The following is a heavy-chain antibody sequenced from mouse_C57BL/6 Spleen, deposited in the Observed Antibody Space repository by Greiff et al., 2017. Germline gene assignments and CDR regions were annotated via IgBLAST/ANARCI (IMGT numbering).Heavy chain of an antibody. CDR3: AREWSNYDAMDY. V-gene: IGHV5-17*01. CDR2: ISSGSSTI. D-gene: IGHD2-5*01. Sequence: EVMLVESGGGLVKPGGSLKLSCAASGFTFSDYGMHWVRQAPEKGLEWVAYISSGSSTIYYADTVKGRFTISRDNAKNTLFLQMTSLRSEDTAMYYCAREWSNYDAMDYWGQGTSVTVSS. J-gene: IGHJ4*01. CDR1: GFTFSDYG.